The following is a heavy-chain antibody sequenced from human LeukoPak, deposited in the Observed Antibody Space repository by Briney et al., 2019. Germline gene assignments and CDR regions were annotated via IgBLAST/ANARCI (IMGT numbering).Heavy chain of an antibody. CDR3: ARSLRNQIWYDAFDI. V-gene: IGHV4-39*01. J-gene: IGHJ3*02. CDR1: GGSISSSSYY. Sequence: SGTLSLTCTVSGGSISSSSYYWGWIRQPPGKGLEWIGSIYYSGSTYYNPSLKSRVTISVDTSKNQFSLKLSSVTAADTAVYYCARSLRNQIWYDAFDIWGQGTMVTVSS. D-gene: IGHD2/OR15-2a*01. CDR2: IYYSGST.